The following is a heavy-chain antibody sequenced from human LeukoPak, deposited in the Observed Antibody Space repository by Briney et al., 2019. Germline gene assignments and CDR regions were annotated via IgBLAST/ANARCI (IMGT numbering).Heavy chain of an antibody. CDR2: IIPILGIA. D-gene: IGHD2-2*01. CDR3: ARDTYQLLVERGVHRDETLLDLDP. V-gene: IGHV1-69*04. CDR1: GGTFSSYA. J-gene: IGHJ5*02. Sequence: ASVKVSCKASGGTFSSYAISWVRQAPGQGLEWMGRIIPILGIANYAQKFQGRVTITADKSTSTAYMELSSLRSEDTAVYYCARDTYQLLVERGVHRDETLLDLDPWGQGTLVTVSS.